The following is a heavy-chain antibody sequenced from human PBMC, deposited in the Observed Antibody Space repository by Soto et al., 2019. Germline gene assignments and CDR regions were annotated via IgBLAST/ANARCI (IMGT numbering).Heavy chain of an antibody. CDR2: IYYSGST. V-gene: IGHV4-61*01. D-gene: IGHD6-6*01. CDR1: GGSVSSGSYY. Sequence: SETLSLTCTVSGGSVSSGSYYWSWIRQPPGKGPEWIGYIYYSGSTNYNPSLKSRVTISVDTSKNQFSLKLSSVTAADTAVYYCARHSSIAARHAFDYWGQGTLVTVS. CDR3: ARHSSIAARHAFDY. J-gene: IGHJ4*02.